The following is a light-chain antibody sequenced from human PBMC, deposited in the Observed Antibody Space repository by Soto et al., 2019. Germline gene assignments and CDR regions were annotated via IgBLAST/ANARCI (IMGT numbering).Light chain of an antibody. Sequence: EVVMTQSPATLSVSPGERATLSCRASQSVGSNLAWYQQKPGQAPRLLIYDASTRATGIPARFSGSGSGTEFTLTFSSLQSEDFAVYYCQQYNNWQTFGQGTKV. CDR3: QQYNNWQT. CDR1: QSVGSN. V-gene: IGKV3-15*01. CDR2: DAS. J-gene: IGKJ1*01.